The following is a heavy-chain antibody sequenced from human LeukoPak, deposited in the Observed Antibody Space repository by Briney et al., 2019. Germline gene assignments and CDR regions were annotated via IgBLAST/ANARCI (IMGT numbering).Heavy chain of an antibody. CDR1: GFTFSSYA. Sequence: GGSLRLSCAASGFTFSSYAMHWVRQAPGKGLEWAAVISYDGSNKYYADSVKGRFAISRDNSKNTLYLQMTSLRAEDTAVYYCARDARISSYYYDTSGYSDYWGQGTLVTVSS. V-gene: IGHV3-30*09. D-gene: IGHD3-22*01. CDR3: ARDARISSYYYDTSGYSDY. CDR2: ISYDGSNK. J-gene: IGHJ4*02.